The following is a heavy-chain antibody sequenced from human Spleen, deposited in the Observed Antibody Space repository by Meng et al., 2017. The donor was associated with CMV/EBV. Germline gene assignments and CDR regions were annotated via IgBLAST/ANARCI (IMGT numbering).Heavy chain of an antibody. J-gene: IGHJ4*02. CDR1: GFTFSSYS. V-gene: IGHV3-21*01. CDR2: ISSSSIYI. CDR3: ALSYDFDY. Sequence: LRLSCAASGFTFSSYSMNWVRKAPGKGLEWVSSISSSSIYIYYADSVKGRFTISRDKAKNSLYLQMNSLRAEDTAVYYCALSYDFDYWGQGTLVTVSS. D-gene: IGHD3-16*02.